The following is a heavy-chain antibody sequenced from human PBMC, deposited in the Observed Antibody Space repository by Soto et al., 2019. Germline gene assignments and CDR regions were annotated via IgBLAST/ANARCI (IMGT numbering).Heavy chain of an antibody. Sequence: GXSVKGSCKASVYTFTGYDINWVRQATGQGLEWMGWMNPNSGNTGYAQKFQGRVTMTRNTSISTAYMELSSLRSEDTAVYYCARGYSSSSVYYYGMDVWGQGTTVTVSS. V-gene: IGHV1-8*01. D-gene: IGHD6-6*01. CDR3: ARGYSSSSVYYYGMDV. J-gene: IGHJ6*02. CDR1: VYTFTGYD. CDR2: MNPNSGNT.